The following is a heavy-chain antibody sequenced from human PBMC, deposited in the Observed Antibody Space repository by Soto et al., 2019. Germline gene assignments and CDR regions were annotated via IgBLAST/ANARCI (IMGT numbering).Heavy chain of an antibody. Sequence: EVQLVETGGDLIQPGGSLRLSCAASGFTVSSDSMTWVRQAPGKGLEWIAIIYSDNNTDYADSVKGRFSSSSDTSKKILYLKMNSLRDEDTAEYYCARHYSAMGVWGQGTTVTVSS. J-gene: IGHJ6*02. CDR1: GFTVSSDS. CDR3: ARHYSAMGV. CDR2: IYSDNNT. V-gene: IGHV3-53*02.